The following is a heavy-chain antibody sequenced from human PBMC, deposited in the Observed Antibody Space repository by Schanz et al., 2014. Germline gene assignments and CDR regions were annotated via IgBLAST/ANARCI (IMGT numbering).Heavy chain of an antibody. V-gene: IGHV1-2*02. CDR2: ISANSGGT. CDR1: GYTFTNYY. Sequence: QVQLVQSGSELKKPGASVKLSCKASGYTFTNYYIHWVRQAPGQGLEWMGWISANSGGTNYAQKFQGRVTMTRDTSISTAYMELSRLRSDDTAVYYCARAPRYYYDSSGYLWKWGQGTLVTVSS. CDR3: ARAPRYYYDSSGYLWK. D-gene: IGHD3-22*01. J-gene: IGHJ4*02.